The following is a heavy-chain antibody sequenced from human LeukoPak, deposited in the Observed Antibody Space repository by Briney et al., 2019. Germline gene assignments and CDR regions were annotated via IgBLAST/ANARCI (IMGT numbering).Heavy chain of an antibody. CDR1: GYNFIGYY. V-gene: IGHV1-2*02. Sequence: ASVKVSCKASGYNFIGYYMHLVRQAPGQGLEWMGWINPNSGGTNYAQKFQGRVTMTRDTSINTAYMELSGLTSDDTAIYYRARDLRTPYHYGMNVWGQGTTVTVSS. D-gene: IGHD1-1*01. CDR3: ARDLRTPYHYGMNV. CDR2: INPNSGGT. J-gene: IGHJ6*02.